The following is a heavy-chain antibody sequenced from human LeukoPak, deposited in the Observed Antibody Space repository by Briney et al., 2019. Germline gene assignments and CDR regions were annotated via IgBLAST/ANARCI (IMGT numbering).Heavy chain of an antibody. CDR1: GFTLSSYT. D-gene: IGHD2-15*01. Sequence: GGSLRLSCAASGFTLSSYTMSWVRQAPGKGLEWVSGISGSGGSTDYADSVKGRFTISRDNSKNTLYLQMNSLRAEDTAVYYCASGLLSAYYYGMDVWGQGTTVTVSS. V-gene: IGHV3-23*01. CDR3: ASGLLSAYYYGMDV. J-gene: IGHJ6*02. CDR2: ISGSGGST.